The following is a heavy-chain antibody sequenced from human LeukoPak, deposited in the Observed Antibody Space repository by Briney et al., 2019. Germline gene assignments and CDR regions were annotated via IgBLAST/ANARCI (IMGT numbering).Heavy chain of an antibody. D-gene: IGHD5-18*01. CDR2: ISSDGNTI. CDR3: ARDEVVDTEDY. CDR1: GFTFSGYY. V-gene: IGHV3-11*01. Sequence: PGGSLRLSCAASGFTFSGYYMNWIRQAPGKGLEWVSHISSDGNTIYYADSVKGRFTISRDNAKHSLYLRMNNLRAEDTAVYYCARDEVVDTEDYWGQGTLV. J-gene: IGHJ4*02.